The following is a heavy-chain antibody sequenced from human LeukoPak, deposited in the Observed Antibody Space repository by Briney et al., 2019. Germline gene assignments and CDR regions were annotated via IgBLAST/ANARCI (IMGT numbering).Heavy chain of an antibody. CDR2: ISGSGGST. CDR3: AKDDDATWLYYDSSGYLFDY. CDR1: GFTFSSYA. V-gene: IGHV3-23*01. Sequence: GGSLRLSCAASGFTFSSYAMSWVRQAPGKGLEWVSAISGSGGSTYYADSVKGRFTISRDNSKNTLYLQMNSLRAEDTAVYYCAKDDDATWLYYDSSGYLFDYWGQGTLVTVSS. D-gene: IGHD3-22*01. J-gene: IGHJ4*02.